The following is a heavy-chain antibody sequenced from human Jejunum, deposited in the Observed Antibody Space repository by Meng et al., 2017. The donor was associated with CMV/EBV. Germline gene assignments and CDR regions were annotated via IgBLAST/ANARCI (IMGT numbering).Heavy chain of an antibody. CDR2: IDWDDDK. J-gene: IGHJ6*02. CDR1: TPGMR. V-gene: IGHV2-70D*14. Sequence: TPGMRVSWIRQPPGKALEWLARIDWDDDKFYSTSLKTRLTISKDTSNNQVVLTMTNLDPVDTATYYCARAGYCSGGTCLHYAMDVWGQGTTVTVSS. CDR3: ARAGYCSGGTCLHYAMDV. D-gene: IGHD2-15*01.